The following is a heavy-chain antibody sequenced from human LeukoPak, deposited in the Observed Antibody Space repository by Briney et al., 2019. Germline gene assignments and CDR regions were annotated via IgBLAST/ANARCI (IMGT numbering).Heavy chain of an antibody. V-gene: IGHV3-30*02. J-gene: IGHJ6*03. Sequence: GGSLRLSCAASGFTFSSYGMHWVRQAPGKGLEWVAFIRYDGSNKYYADSVKGRFTISRDNSKNTLYLQMNSLRAEDTAVYYCARQMPPYYYYMDVWGKGTTVTVSS. CDR1: GFTFSSYG. D-gene: IGHD2-2*01. CDR2: IRYDGSNK. CDR3: ARQMPPYYYYMDV.